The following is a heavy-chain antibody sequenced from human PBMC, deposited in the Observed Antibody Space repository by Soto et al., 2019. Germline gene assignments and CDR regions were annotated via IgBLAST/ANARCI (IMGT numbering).Heavy chain of an antibody. D-gene: IGHD1-1*01. CDR1: GATFSTYG. V-gene: IGHV1-69*06. CDR3: ARVVQLGSNYGMDV. J-gene: IGHJ6*02. CDR2: ILPMFRKT. Sequence: QVRLAQSGAEVKSPGSSVRVSCKASGATFSTYGITWVRQAPRQGLEWVGAILPMFRKTNYAQKFQGRVTINADKSPDTVYLDLSRLRSDDTAIYFCARVVQLGSNYGMDVWGQGTTVVVSS.